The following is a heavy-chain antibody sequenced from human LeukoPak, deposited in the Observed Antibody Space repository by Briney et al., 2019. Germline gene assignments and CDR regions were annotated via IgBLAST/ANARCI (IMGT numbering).Heavy chain of an antibody. V-gene: IGHV3-21*01. J-gene: IGHJ4*02. CDR1: GFAFSSFS. CDR2: ISTSSSYI. Sequence: GGSLRLSCAASGFAFSSFSMNWVRQAPGKGLEWVSSISTSSSYIYYADSVKGRFTISRDNAKDSLYLQMNSLRAEDTAVYYCARVPPIDWGQGTLVTVSS. CDR3: ARVPPID.